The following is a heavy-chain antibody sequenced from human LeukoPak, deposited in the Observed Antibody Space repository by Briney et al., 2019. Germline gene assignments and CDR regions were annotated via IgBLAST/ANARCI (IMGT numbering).Heavy chain of an antibody. J-gene: IGHJ4*02. V-gene: IGHV3-33*01. CDR2: IWYDGSNK. CDR3: ARDLVVVAATEGYYFDC. CDR1: GFTFSSCA. Sequence: GRSLRLSCAASGFTFSSCAMHWVRQAPGKGLEWVAVIWYDGSNKYYADSVKGRFTISRDNSKNTLYLQMNGLRAEDTAVYYCARDLVVVAATEGYYFDCWGQGTLVTVSS. D-gene: IGHD2-15*01.